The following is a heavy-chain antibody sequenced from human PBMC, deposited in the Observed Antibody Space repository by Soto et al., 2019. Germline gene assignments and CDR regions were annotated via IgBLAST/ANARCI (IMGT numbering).Heavy chain of an antibody. D-gene: IGHD3-22*01. V-gene: IGHV4-38-2*01. CDR3: ARVGPWVPYYYDSSPYTFENWFDP. J-gene: IGHJ5*02. CDR2: IYRGGST. CDR1: GYSISSGYY. Sequence: SETLSLTCAVSGYSISSGYYWGWLRQPPGKGLEWIGSIYRGGSTYYNPSLNSRVTLSIDMTNNHVSLILNSVTAADTAVYYCARVGPWVPYYYDSSPYTFENWFDPWGQGTLVTVSS.